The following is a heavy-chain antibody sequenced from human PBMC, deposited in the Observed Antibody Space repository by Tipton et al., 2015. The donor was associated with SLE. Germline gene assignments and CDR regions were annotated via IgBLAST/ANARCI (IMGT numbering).Heavy chain of an antibody. V-gene: IGHV3-74*01. CDR1: GFTFSSYW. D-gene: IGHD3-9*01. Sequence: SLRLSCAASGFTFSSYWMHWVRQAPGKGLVWVSRINSDGSDTSYADSVKSRFTISRDNAKNSLYLQMNSLRAEDTAVYYCARVFGWFFDYWGQGTLVTVSS. CDR3: ARVFGWFFDY. J-gene: IGHJ4*02. CDR2: INSDGSDT.